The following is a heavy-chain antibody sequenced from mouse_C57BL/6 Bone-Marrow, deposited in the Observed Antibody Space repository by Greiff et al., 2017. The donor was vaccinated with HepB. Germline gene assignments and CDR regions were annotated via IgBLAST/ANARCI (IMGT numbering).Heavy chain of an antibody. CDR3: ARSRVDYAMDY. J-gene: IGHJ4*01. CDR1: GYTFTSYW. CDR2: INPSSGYT. D-gene: IGHD1-1*01. Sequence: QVHVKQSGAELAKPGASVKLSCKASGYTFTSYWMHWVKQRPGQGLEWIGYINPSSGYTKYNQKFKDKATLTADKSSSTAYMQLSSLTYEDSAVYYCARSRVDYAMDYWGQGTSVTVSS. V-gene: IGHV1-7*01.